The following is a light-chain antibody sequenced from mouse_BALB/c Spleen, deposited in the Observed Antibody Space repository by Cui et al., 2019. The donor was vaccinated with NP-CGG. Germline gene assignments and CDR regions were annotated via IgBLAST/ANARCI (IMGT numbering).Light chain of an antibody. V-gene: IGLV1*01. Sequence: QAVVTQESALTTSPGETVTFTCRSSTGPVTTNNYANWVQEKPDHLFTGLIGGTNNRPPGVPARFSGSLIGDKAALTITGAQTEDEAIYFCALWYTNHWVFGGGTKLTVL. CDR1: TGPVTTNNY. CDR2: GTN. CDR3: ALWYTNHWV. J-gene: IGLJ1*01.